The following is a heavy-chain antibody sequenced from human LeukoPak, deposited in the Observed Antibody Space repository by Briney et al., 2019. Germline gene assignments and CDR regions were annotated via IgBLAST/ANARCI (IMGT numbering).Heavy chain of an antibody. V-gene: IGHV3-23*01. D-gene: IGHD2-2*01. CDR3: AKAPDIVVVPARFDY. CDR1: GFTFSSYA. J-gene: IGHJ4*02. Sequence: GGSLRLSCAASGFTFSSYAMSWVRQAPGKGLEWVSAISGSGGSTYYADSVKGRFTISRDNSKNTLYLQMNSLRAEDTAVCYCAKAPDIVVVPARFDYWGQGTLVTVSS. CDR2: ISGSGGST.